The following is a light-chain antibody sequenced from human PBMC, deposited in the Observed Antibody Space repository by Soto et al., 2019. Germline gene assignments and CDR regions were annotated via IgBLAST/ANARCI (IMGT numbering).Light chain of an antibody. CDR1: SSNIGSNT. CDR2: RID. CDR3: ATWDDALTAVL. V-gene: IGLV1-44*01. Sequence: QPVLTQPPSASGTPGQRVTISCSGGSSNIGSNTVNWYQQLPGTAPKLLIFRIDQRPSGVPDRFSGSRSGTSASLAISGLQSEDEANYYCATWDDALTAVLFGGGTKLTVL. J-gene: IGLJ2*01.